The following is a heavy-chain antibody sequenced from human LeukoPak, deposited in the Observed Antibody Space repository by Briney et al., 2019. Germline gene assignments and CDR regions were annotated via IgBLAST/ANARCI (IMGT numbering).Heavy chain of an antibody. CDR3: ARDRHYYGSGRARNLVDAFDI. CDR1: GYTFTSYG. CDR2: INPNSGGA. V-gene: IGHV1-2*02. J-gene: IGHJ3*02. Sequence: ASVKVSCKASGYTFTSYGISWVRQAPGQGLEWMGWINPNSGGANYAQKFQGRVTMTRDTSTSTVYMELSSLRSEDTAVYYCARDRHYYGSGRARNLVDAFDIWGQGTMVTVSS. D-gene: IGHD3-10*01.